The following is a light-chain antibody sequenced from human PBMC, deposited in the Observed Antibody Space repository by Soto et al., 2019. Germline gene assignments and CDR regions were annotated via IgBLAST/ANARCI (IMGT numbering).Light chain of an antibody. V-gene: IGKV4-1*01. CDR3: QQYQSIPYT. CDR1: QTILDTSNNKNY. J-gene: IGKJ2*01. CDR2: WAS. Sequence: DIVMTQSPDSLAVSLGERATFNCKSSQTILDTSNNKNYLAWYQQKPGQSPKVIIYWASTRESGVPDRFGGSGSGADFTLTISSLQAEDVAVYYCQQYQSIPYTFGQGTKVEIK.